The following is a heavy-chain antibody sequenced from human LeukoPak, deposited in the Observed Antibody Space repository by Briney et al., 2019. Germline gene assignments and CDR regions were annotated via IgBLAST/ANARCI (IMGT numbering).Heavy chain of an antibody. V-gene: IGHV3-74*01. Sequence: GGSLRLSCAASGITFSSYWMHWVRRAPGKGLVWDSRINSDGSSTSYADSVKGRFTISRDNTKNTLYLQMTSLRAEDSAVYYCAREIRNQNDYWGQGTLVTVSS. CDR3: AREIRNQNDY. J-gene: IGHJ4*02. CDR1: GITFSSYW. CDR2: INSDGSST. D-gene: IGHD1-14*01.